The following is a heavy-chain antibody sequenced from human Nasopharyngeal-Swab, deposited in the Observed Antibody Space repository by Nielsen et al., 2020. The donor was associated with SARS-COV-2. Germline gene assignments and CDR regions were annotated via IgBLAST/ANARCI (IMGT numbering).Heavy chain of an antibody. CDR1: GYTFTSYY. CDR2: INPSGGST. CDR3: AKDSAVGFVDY. Sequence: ASVKVSCKASGYTFTSYYMHWVRQAPGQGLEWMGIINPSGGSTSYAQKFQGRVTMTRDTSTSTVYMELSSLRSDDTAVYYCAKDSAVGFVDYWGQGTLVTVSS. J-gene: IGHJ4*02. V-gene: IGHV1-46*01. D-gene: IGHD4-23*01.